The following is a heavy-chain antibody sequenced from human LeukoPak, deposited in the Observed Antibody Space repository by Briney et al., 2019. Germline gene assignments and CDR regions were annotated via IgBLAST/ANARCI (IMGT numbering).Heavy chain of an antibody. Sequence: GGSLSLSCAASGFTLSSSWMSWVRQAPGKGLEWVANINQDGSEKYYVDSVKGRFTISRDNAKNSLYLQMNSLRAEDTAVYYCARDRSCSGWGQGTLVTVSS. CDR1: GFTLSSSW. CDR3: ARDRSCSG. J-gene: IGHJ4*02. D-gene: IGHD2-15*01. V-gene: IGHV3-7*03. CDR2: INQDGSEK.